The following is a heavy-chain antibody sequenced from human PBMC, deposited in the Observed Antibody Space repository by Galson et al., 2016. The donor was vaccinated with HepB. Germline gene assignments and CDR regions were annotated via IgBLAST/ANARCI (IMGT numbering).Heavy chain of an antibody. J-gene: IGHJ3*02. CDR1: GGSISSGAYY. V-gene: IGHV4-61*02. CDR3: ARVSVLTSMETKSDAFDI. CDR2: VYSSGST. D-gene: IGHD2/OR15-2a*01. Sequence: TLSLTCTVSGGSISSGAYYWSWIRQPAGRGLEWIGRVYSSGSTNYNPSLKTRVTISINTSKNQFSLRLGFVTAADTAVYYCARVSVLTSMETKSDAFDIWGQGTMVTVSS.